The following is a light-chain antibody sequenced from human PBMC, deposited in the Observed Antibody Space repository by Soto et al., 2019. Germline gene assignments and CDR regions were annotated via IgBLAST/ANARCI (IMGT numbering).Light chain of an antibody. V-gene: IGKV3-15*01. CDR2: GAS. CDR1: QSVSSN. CDR3: QQYNNWPLT. Sequence: EIVMTQSPATLSVSPGERATLSCRAGQSVSSNLDWYQQKPGQSPRLLIYGASIRATGVPARFSGSGSGTEFTLTISSLQSEDFAVYYCQQYNNWPLTFGQGTKVDIK. J-gene: IGKJ4*01.